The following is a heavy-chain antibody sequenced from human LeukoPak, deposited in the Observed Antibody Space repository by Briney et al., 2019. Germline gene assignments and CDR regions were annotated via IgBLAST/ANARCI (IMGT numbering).Heavy chain of an antibody. D-gene: IGHD2-15*01. V-gene: IGHV3-30*18. J-gene: IGHJ5*02. Sequence: SGGSLRLSCAASGFTFCSYGMHWVRQAPGKGLEWVAVISYDGSNKYYADSVKGRFTISRDNSKNTLYLQMNSLRAEDTAVYYCAKDFQYCSGGSCYNWFDPWGQGTLVTVSS. CDR3: AKDFQYCSGGSCYNWFDP. CDR1: GFTFCSYG. CDR2: ISYDGSNK.